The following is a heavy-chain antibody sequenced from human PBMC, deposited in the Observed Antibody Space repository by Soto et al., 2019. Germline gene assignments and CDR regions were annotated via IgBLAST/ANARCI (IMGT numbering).Heavy chain of an antibody. D-gene: IGHD6-6*01. CDR2: IYYSGST. Sequence: LTLTCTGSCGSISSYYWSWIRQPPGKGLEWIGYIYYSGSTNYNPSLKSRVTISVDTSKNQFSLKLSSVTAADTAVYYCARDGRIVLGDFEIWGQGKIVT. J-gene: IGHJ3*02. CDR1: CGSISSYY. V-gene: IGHV4-59*01. CDR3: ARDGRIVLGDFEI.